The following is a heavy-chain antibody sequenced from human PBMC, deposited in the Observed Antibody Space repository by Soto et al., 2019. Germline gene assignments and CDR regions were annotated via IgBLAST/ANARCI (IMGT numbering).Heavy chain of an antibody. CDR2: IKSKTDGGTT. Sequence: PGGSLRLSCAASGFTFSNAWMSWFRQAPGKWLEWVGRIKSKTDGGTTDYAAPVKGRFTISRDDSKNTLYLKMNSLKTEDTAVYYCTTVAYDFWSGRRYYYYGMDVWGQGXTVTVYS. V-gene: IGHV3-15*01. J-gene: IGHJ6*02. CDR3: TTVAYDFWSGRRYYYYGMDV. D-gene: IGHD3-3*01. CDR1: GFTFSNAW.